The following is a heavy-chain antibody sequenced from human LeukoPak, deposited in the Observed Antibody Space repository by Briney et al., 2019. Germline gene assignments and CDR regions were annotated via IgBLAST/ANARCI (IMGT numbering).Heavy chain of an antibody. Sequence: SETLSLTCTVSGGSISTYYWSWIRQPPGKGLEWIGYVYYSGSTNYNPSLKSRVTISIDTSKKQFSLKLSSVTAADTAVYYCARRAVKYWYFDLWGRGTLVTVSS. CDR2: VYYSGST. CDR1: GGSISTYY. D-gene: IGHD4-17*01. J-gene: IGHJ2*01. CDR3: ARRAVKYWYFDL. V-gene: IGHV4-59*01.